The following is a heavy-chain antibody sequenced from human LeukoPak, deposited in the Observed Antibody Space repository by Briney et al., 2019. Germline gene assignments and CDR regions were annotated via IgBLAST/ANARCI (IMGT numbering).Heavy chain of an antibody. CDR1: GFTFSSYG. D-gene: IGHD6-13*01. CDR2: ISYDGSNK. J-gene: IGHJ4*02. CDR3: AKDGEGAAAGSFDY. V-gene: IGHV3-30*18. Sequence: PGRSLRLSCAASGFTFSSYGMHWVRQAPGKGLEWVAVISYDGSNKYYADSVKGRFTISRDNSKNTLYLQMNSLRAEDTAVYYCAKDGEGAAAGSFDYWGQGTLVTVSS.